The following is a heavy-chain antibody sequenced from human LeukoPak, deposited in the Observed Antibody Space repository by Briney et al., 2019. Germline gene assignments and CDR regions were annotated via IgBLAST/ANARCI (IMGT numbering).Heavy chain of an antibody. D-gene: IGHD3-22*01. CDR2: ISSSSSYM. CDR3: AREPYHYDSSGYYDH. Sequence: TGGSLRLSCAASGFTFSSYSMNWVRQAPGKGLEWVSSISSSSSYMYYADSVNGRFTISRDNSKNTLYLQMSSLRVEDTAVYFCAREPYHYDSSGYYDHWGQGTLVTVSS. J-gene: IGHJ5*02. V-gene: IGHV3-21*01. CDR1: GFTFSSYS.